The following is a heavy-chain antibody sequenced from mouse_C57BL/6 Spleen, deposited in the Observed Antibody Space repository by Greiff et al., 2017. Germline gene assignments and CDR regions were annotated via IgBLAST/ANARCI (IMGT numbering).Heavy chain of an antibody. CDR3: AREGGWLWVDY. D-gene: IGHD1-1*02. CDR2: IYPRSGNT. J-gene: IGHJ2*01. V-gene: IGHV1-81*01. CDR1: GYTFTSYG. Sequence: VKLQESGAELARPGASVKLSCKASGYTFTSYGISWVKQRTGQGLEWIGEIYPRSGNTYYNEKFKGKATLTADKSSSTAYMELRSLTSEDSAVYFCAREGGWLWVDYGGQGTTLTVSS.